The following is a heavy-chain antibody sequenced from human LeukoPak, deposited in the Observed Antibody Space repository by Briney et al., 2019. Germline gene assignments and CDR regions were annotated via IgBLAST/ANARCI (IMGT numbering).Heavy chain of an antibody. D-gene: IGHD3-22*01. CDR2: IYPGDSDT. V-gene: IGHV5-51*01. Sequence: SGESLKISCKGSGSSFTSYWIGWVRQMPGKGLEWMGIIYPGDSDTRYSPSFQGQVTISADKSISTAYLQWSSLKASDSAMFYCARLADSSGYYLDYWGQGTLVTVSS. J-gene: IGHJ4*02. CDR1: GSSFTSYW. CDR3: ARLADSSGYYLDY.